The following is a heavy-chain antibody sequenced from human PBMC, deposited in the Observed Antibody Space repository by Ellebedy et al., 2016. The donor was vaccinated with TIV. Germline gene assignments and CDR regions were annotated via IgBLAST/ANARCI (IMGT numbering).Heavy chain of an antibody. J-gene: IGHJ4*02. CDR1: GFTFSTYR. CDR2: IYSDSRSI. CDR3: ARGQGWIDY. Sequence: GESLKISXAASGFTFSTYRMNWVRQAPGKGLEWVSSIYSDSRSIYYADSVRGRFTTSRDNAANLLYLQMNSLRAEDTAVYYCARGQGWIDYWGQGTLVTVSS. V-gene: IGHV3-21*06. D-gene: IGHD6-19*01.